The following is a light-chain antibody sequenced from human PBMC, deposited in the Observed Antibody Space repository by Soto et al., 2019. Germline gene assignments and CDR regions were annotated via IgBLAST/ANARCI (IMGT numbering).Light chain of an antibody. V-gene: IGKV4-1*01. CDR3: QQYYSTLT. Sequence: DIVMTQSPDSLAVSLGERATINCKSSQSVLYSSNNKNYLAWYQQKPGQPPKLLIYWASTRESGVPDRFSGNGSGTDFTLTISSLQAEDVAVYYCQQYYSTLTFGGGTKVEIK. CDR1: QSVLYSSNNKNY. J-gene: IGKJ4*01. CDR2: WAS.